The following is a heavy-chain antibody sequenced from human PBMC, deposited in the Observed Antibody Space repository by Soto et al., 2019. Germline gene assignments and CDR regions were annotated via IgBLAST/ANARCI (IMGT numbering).Heavy chain of an antibody. CDR1: GFTFSSYA. V-gene: IGHV3-30-3*01. D-gene: IGHD2-2*01. J-gene: IGHJ5*02. CDR3: ARARYCSSTSCFDNWFDP. Sequence: QVLLVESGGGVVQPGRSLRLSCAASGFTFSSYAMHWVRQAPGKGLEWVAVISYDGSNKYYADSVKGRFTISRDNSTNTLYLQMNSLRAEDTAVYYCARARYCSSTSCFDNWFDPWGQGTLVTVSS. CDR2: ISYDGSNK.